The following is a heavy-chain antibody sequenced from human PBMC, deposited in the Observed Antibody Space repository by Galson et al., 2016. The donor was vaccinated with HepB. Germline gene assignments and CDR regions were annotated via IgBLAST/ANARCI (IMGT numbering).Heavy chain of an antibody. D-gene: IGHD3-10*01. V-gene: IGHV1-24*01. CDR2: FHPEEGET. Sequence: SVKVSCKVSGKTLTELSMHWVRQAPGNGLEWMGGFHPEEGETIYAQKFQGRVTMTEDTSTDTAYMELSSLRSEDTAIYYCVPGDIYDSGSYDHEDYWGQGTLVTVSS. CDR3: VPGDIYDSGSYDHEDY. J-gene: IGHJ4*02. CDR1: GKTLTELS.